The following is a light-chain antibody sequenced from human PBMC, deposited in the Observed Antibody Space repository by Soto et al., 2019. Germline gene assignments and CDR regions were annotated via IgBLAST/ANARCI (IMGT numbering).Light chain of an antibody. Sequence: DIQMTQSPSSLSASVGDRVTITCRAVQSISSYLNWYQQKPGKAPKLLIYAASSLQSGVPSRFSGSGSGTDFTLTISSLQSEDFAVYYCQQYNNWPPGTTFGQGTKVDIK. CDR2: AAS. CDR1: QSISSY. V-gene: IGKV1-39*01. J-gene: IGKJ1*01. CDR3: QQYNNWPPGTT.